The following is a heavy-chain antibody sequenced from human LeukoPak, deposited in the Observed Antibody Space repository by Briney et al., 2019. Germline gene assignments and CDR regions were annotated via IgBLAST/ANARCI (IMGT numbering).Heavy chain of an antibody. CDR3: AKENWGTVSGYFDS. CDR1: GFTFSSYS. Sequence: PGGSLRLSCAASGFTFSSYSMNWVRQAPGQGLEWVSVISDSGSVTYYADSVKGRFTISRDNSKSALYLQMNSLRADDTAIYYCAKENWGTVSGYFDSWGQGTLVTVSS. V-gene: IGHV3-23*01. D-gene: IGHD7-27*01. J-gene: IGHJ4*02. CDR2: ISDSGSVT.